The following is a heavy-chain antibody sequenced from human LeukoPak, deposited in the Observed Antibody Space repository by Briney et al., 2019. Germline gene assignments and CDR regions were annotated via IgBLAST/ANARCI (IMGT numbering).Heavy chain of an antibody. CDR1: GYTFTGYY. J-gene: IGHJ4*02. CDR2: INPNSGGT. CDR3: ARLYSSGWPNDY. D-gene: IGHD6-19*01. Sequence: GASVKVSCKAPGYTFTGYYMHWVRQAPGQGLEWMGWINPNSGGTNYAQKFQGRVTMTRDTSISTAYMELSRLRSDDTAVYYCARLYSSGWPNDYWGQGTLVTVSS. V-gene: IGHV1-2*02.